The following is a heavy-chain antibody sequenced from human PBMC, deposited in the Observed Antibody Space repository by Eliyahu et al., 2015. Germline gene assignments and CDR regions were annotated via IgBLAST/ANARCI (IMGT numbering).Heavy chain of an antibody. Sequence: EVQLVESGGELVQPGGSLXLSCAVXXFTXSSCWXSWVRQAPGKGLEWXANIKQDESXKFYVDSVKGRFTVSRDNAKNSVYLQMNSLRAEDTAVYYCARLVCSGGSCYSAFDYWGQGTLVTVSS. CDR1: XFTXSSCW. CDR3: ARLVCSGGSCYSAFDY. J-gene: IGHJ4*02. CDR2: IKQDESXK. D-gene: IGHD2-15*01. V-gene: IGHV3-7*01.